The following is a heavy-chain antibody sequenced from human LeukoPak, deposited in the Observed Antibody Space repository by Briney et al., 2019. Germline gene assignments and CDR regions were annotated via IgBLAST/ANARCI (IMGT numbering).Heavy chain of an antibody. CDR2: ISGSGGST. V-gene: IGHV3-23*01. J-gene: IGHJ6*03. D-gene: IGHD4-17*01. CDR1: GSTFTFYA. CDR3: AKWDGDLYYYYYIDV. Sequence: GGSLRLSCASSGSTFTFYAMSWVRQAPGKGLRWVSVISGSGGSTYYADSVKGRFTISRVNSKNTLYLQMNTLRAEDTAVYYCAKWDGDLYYYYYIDVWGKGTTVTLSS.